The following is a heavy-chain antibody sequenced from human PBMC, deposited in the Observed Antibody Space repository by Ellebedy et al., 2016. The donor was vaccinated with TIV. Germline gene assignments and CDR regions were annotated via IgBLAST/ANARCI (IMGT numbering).Heavy chain of an antibody. J-gene: IGHJ4*02. CDR2: LYYSGST. Sequence: MPSETLSLTCNVSGGSIRSTSYYSGWFRQPPGKELEWIGSLYYSGSTYNNPSLKSRLTMSVDTSKNQFSLKLSSVTAADTAVYYCATDDGRYWGQGTLVTVSS. CDR1: GGSIRSTSYY. V-gene: IGHV4-39*07. CDR3: ATDDGRY. D-gene: IGHD3/OR15-3a*01.